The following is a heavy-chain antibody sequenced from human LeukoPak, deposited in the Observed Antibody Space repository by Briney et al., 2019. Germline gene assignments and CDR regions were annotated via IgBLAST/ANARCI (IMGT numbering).Heavy chain of an antibody. CDR2: IWYDGSNK. J-gene: IGHJ4*02. V-gene: IGHV3-33*06. Sequence: PGGSLRLSCAASGFTSSSYGMHWVRQAPGKGLEWVAVIWYDGSNKYYADSVKGRFTISRDNSKNTLYLQMNSLRAEDTAVYYCAKDFGAYDSSGYYSDYWGQGTLVTVSS. CDR1: GFTSSSYG. D-gene: IGHD3-22*01. CDR3: AKDFGAYDSSGYYSDY.